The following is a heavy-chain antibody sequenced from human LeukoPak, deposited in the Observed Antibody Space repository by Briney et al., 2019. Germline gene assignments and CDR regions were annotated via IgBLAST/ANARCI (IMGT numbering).Heavy chain of an antibody. J-gene: IGHJ6*03. CDR3: ARTGGYCSSTSCPGYYYMDV. D-gene: IGHD2-2*01. CDR1: GGSISSYY. Sequence: SETLSLTCTVSGGSISSYYWSWIRQPPGKGLEWIGYIYYSGSTNYNPSLKSRVTISVDTSKNQFSLKLSSVTAADTAVYYCARTGGYCSSTSCPGYYYMDVWGKGTTVTVSS. V-gene: IGHV4-59*12. CDR2: IYYSGST.